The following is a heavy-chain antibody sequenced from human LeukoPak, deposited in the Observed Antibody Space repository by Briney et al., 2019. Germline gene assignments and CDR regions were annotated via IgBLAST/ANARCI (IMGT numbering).Heavy chain of an antibody. CDR2: IRNKPYKYST. CDR3: ARAGYCRGGFCYDAFHI. V-gene: IGHV3-72*01. CDR1: GFTFSSYW. J-gene: IGHJ3*02. D-gene: IGHD2-15*01. Sequence: GGSLRLSCAASGFTFSSYWMSWVRQAPGKGLEWVGRIRNKPYKYSTEYAASVKGRFTMSRDDSKNSLYLQMNSLKTEDTAVYYCARAGYCRGGFCYDAFHIWGQGTVVTVSS.